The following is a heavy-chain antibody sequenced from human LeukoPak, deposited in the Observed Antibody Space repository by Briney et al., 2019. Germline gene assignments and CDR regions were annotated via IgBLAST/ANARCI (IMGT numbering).Heavy chain of an antibody. Sequence: AASVKVSCKASGYTFTSYDINWVRQAPGQGLEWMGWINPNSGGTNYAQKFQGWVTMTRDTSISTAYMELSRLRSDDTAVYYCARGSYIKRLWFGELNDAFDIWGQGTMVTVSS. D-gene: IGHD3-10*01. CDR1: GYTFTSYD. J-gene: IGHJ3*02. CDR3: ARGSYIKRLWFGELNDAFDI. CDR2: INPNSGGT. V-gene: IGHV1-2*04.